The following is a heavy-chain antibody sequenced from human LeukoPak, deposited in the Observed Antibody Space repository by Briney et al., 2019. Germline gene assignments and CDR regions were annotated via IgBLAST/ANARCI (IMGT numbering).Heavy chain of an antibody. CDR2: IKQDGSEK. Sequence: GGSLRLSCAASGFTFSRYWMSWVRQAPGKGLEWVANIKQDGSEKYYVDSVKGRFTISRDNAKNSLYLQMNSLRAEDTAVYYCARDSMDYSSSWTGLANDYWGQGTLVTVSS. J-gene: IGHJ4*02. CDR3: ARDSMDYSSSWTGLANDY. V-gene: IGHV3-7*01. CDR1: GFTFSRYW. D-gene: IGHD6-13*01.